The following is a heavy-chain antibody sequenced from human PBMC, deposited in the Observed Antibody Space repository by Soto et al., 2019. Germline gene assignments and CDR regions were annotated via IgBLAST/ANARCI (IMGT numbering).Heavy chain of an antibody. CDR2: ISAYNGNT. CDR3: ARDQIAYCGGDCYFDWFDP. J-gene: IGHJ5*02. CDR1: GYTFTSYG. D-gene: IGHD2-21*01. V-gene: IGHV1-18*01. Sequence: ASVKVSCKASGYTFTSYGISWVRQAPGQGLEWMGWISAYNGNTNYAQKLQGRVTMTTDTSTSTAYMELRSLRSDDTAVYYCARDQIAYCGGDCYFDWFDPWGQGTLVTVSS.